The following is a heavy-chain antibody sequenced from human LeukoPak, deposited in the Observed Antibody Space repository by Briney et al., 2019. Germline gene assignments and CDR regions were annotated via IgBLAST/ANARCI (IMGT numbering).Heavy chain of an antibody. CDR3: AKHVSLGYFDY. CDR1: GFTVSSNY. CDR2: IYSGGST. V-gene: IGHV3-66*04. D-gene: IGHD3-16*01. Sequence: GGSLRLSCAASGFTVSSNYMSWVRQAPGKGLEWVSVIYSGGSTYYADSVKGRFTISRDNSKNTLYLQMNSLRAEDTAVYYCAKHVSLGYFDYWGQGTLVTVSS. J-gene: IGHJ4*02.